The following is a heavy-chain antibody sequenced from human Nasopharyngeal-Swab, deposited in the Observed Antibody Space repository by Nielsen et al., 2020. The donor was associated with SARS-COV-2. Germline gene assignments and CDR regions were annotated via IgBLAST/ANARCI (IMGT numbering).Heavy chain of an antibody. Sequence: SVKVSCKASGGTFSSYAISWVRQAPGQGLEWMGGIIPILGIANYAQKFQGRVTITADKSTSTAYMELSSLRSEDTAVYYCARGDTWVTVVTRRAFDIWGQGTMVTVSS. V-gene: IGHV1-69*10. CDR3: ARGDTWVTVVTRRAFDI. J-gene: IGHJ3*02. CDR1: GGTFSSYA. CDR2: IIPILGIA. D-gene: IGHD4-23*01.